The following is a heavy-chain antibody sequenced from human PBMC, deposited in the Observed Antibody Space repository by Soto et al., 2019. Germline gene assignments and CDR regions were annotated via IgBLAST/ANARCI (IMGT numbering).Heavy chain of an antibody. D-gene: IGHD5-12*01. V-gene: IGHV4-59*01. Sequence: SETLSLTCTVSGGSISSYYWSWIRQPPGKGLEWIGYIYYSGSTNYNPSLKSRVTISVDTSKNQFSLKLSSVTAADTAVYYCARDLGSGYRLFAPWGQGTLVTVSS. J-gene: IGHJ5*02. CDR3: ARDLGSGYRLFAP. CDR1: GGSISSYY. CDR2: IYYSGST.